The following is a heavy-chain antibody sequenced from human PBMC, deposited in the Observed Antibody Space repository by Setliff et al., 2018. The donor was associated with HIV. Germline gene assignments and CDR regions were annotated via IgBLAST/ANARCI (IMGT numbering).Heavy chain of an antibody. D-gene: IGHD4-17*01. J-gene: IGHJ5*02. CDR2: IYYSGST. Sequence: PSETLSLTCSVSGAPIRGGGYFWTWIRQLPGRGLEWIGYIYYSGSTYYTPSLNSRVTISVDTSKNQFSVTLTSVTEADTAVYYCARFYGDYETDNWFDPWGHGILVTVSS. V-gene: IGHV4-31*03. CDR1: GAPIRGGGYF. CDR3: ARFYGDYETDNWFDP.